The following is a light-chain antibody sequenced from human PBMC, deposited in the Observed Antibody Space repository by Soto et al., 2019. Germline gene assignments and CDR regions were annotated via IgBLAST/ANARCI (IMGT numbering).Light chain of an antibody. J-gene: IGKJ1*01. CDR3: QQLNSFPRT. CDR2: TAS. V-gene: IGKV1-9*01. CDR1: QAITGY. Sequence: DIQLTQSPTFLSASVGDRVTITCRASQAITGYVAWYQQKPGKAPNFLIYTASSFQSGVPSRFSGSGSGTQLTLTISRLQPGDFATYYCQQLNSFPRTFGQGTKVDI.